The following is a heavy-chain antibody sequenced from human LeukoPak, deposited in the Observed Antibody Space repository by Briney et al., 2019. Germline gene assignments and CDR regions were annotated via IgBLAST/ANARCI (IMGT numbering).Heavy chain of an antibody. CDR3: ARDSQLWPRT. CDR2: TYYNGNT. J-gene: IGHJ5*02. D-gene: IGHD5-18*01. Sequence: PSETLSLTCTVSGGSIGSSSFFWGWIRQPPGKGLEWIGTTYYNGNTYYTPSLESRVTISIDTSKNQFSLKLSSVTAADTAVYYCARDSQLWPRTWGQGTLVTVSS. CDR1: GGSIGSSSFF. V-gene: IGHV4-39*07.